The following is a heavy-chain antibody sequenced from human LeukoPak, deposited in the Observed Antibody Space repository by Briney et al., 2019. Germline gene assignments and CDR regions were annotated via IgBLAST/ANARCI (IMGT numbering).Heavy chain of an antibody. Sequence: PGGSLRLSCEASGFTFEDYGMTWVRQRPGRGLEYVCEINWNGDNPVYENSLRGRFTISRDNAKNSVYLQMSSLRVDDTAFYYCARRSVAGATTGYYYDSWGQGTLVTVSS. CDR3: ARRSVAGATTGYYYDS. CDR1: GFTFEDYG. D-gene: IGHD1-26*01. V-gene: IGHV3-20*04. J-gene: IGHJ4*02. CDR2: INWNGDNP.